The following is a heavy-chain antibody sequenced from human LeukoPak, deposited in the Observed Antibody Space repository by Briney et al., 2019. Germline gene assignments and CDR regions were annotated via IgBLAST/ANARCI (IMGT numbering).Heavy chain of an antibody. CDR1: GFTFSSYG. CDR2: IWYDGSNK. J-gene: IGHJ4*02. Sequence: QPGRSLRLSCAASGFTFSSYGMHWVRQAPGKGLEWVAVIWYDGSNKYYADSVKGRFTISRDNSKNTLYLQMNSLRGEDTAVYYCASGGDLLDYWGQGTLVTVSS. CDR3: ASGGDLLDY. D-gene: IGHD3-3*01. V-gene: IGHV3-33*01.